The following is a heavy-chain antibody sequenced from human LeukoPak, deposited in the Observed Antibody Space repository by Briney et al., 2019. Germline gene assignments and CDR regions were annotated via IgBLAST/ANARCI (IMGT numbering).Heavy chain of an antibody. V-gene: IGHV4-38-2*02. Sequence: PSETLSLTCTVSGYSISSGHYWGWIRQPPGKGLEWIGSIYHSGSTYYNPSLKSRVTISVDTSKNQFSLKLSSVTAADTAVYYCARQSGFLSTFDYWGQGTLVTVSS. D-gene: IGHD5/OR15-5a*01. CDR2: IYHSGST. J-gene: IGHJ4*02. CDR3: ARQSGFLSTFDY. CDR1: GYSISSGHY.